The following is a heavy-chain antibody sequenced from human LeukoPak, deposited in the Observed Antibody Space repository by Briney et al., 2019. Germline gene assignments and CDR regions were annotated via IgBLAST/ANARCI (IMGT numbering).Heavy chain of an antibody. CDR3: ARDHGRGSTDYFDY. V-gene: IGHV3-21*01. D-gene: IGHD3-10*01. CDR1: GFTFSSYS. CDR2: FSSDGSYI. J-gene: IGHJ4*02. Sequence: GGSLRLSCAASGFTFSSYSMNWLRQAPGKGLEWVSSFSSDGSYIYYADSVKGRFSISRDTAKNSLYLQMNSLGVDDTAVYYCARDHGRGSTDYFDYWGQGTLVTVSS.